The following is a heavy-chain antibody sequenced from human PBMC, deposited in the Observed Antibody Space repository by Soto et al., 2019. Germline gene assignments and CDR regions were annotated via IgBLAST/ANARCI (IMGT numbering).Heavy chain of an antibody. D-gene: IGHD3-10*01. CDR1: GFTFSNYG. CDR2: IWYDGSNK. CDR3: ATALETGDY. J-gene: IGHJ4*02. Sequence: QVQVVESGGGVVQPGRSLRLSCAASGFTFSNYGMHWVRQAPGKGLEWVAVIWYDGSNKYYADSVKGRFTISRDNSKNTLYLQMNSLRAEDTAVYYCATALETGDYWGQGTLVTVSS. V-gene: IGHV3-33*01.